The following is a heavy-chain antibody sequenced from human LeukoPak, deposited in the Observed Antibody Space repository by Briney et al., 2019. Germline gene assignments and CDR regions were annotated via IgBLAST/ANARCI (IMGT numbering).Heavy chain of an antibody. CDR2: IHTDGSNT. Sequence: GGSLRLSCAASGFTFSSYWMHWVRQAPGKGLVWVSRIHTDGSNTGYADSVKGRFTISRDNAKNTLYLQMNSLRVEDTAVYYCAKKYYYDSSGYHFDYWGQGTLVTVSS. CDR1: GFTFSSYW. V-gene: IGHV3-74*01. CDR3: AKKYYYDSSGYHFDY. J-gene: IGHJ4*02. D-gene: IGHD3-22*01.